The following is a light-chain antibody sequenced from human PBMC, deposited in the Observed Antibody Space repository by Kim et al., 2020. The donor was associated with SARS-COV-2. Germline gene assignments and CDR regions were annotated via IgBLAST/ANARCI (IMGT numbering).Light chain of an antibody. CDR3: QQLNSYSLT. V-gene: IGKV1-9*01. CDR1: QGMRNS. Sequence: GDSVTITCRASQGMRNSLAWYQQKPGKVPKLLIYAASTLQSGVPLRLSGSGSGTDFTLTISSLQPEDFATYYCQQLNSYSLTFGGGTKVDIK. J-gene: IGKJ4*01. CDR2: AAS.